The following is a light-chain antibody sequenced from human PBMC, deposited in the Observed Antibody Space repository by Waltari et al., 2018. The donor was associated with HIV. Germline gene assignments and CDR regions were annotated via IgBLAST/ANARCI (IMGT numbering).Light chain of an antibody. CDR1: SSDVGAYNL. Sequence: QSALTQPASVSGSPGQSITISCTGTSSDVGAYNLVSWYQQNPGTAPKLMIFEVTKRPSGVSDRFSGSRSGNPASLTISGLQAEDEGDYHCCSYTGTGVVFGGGTKLTVL. V-gene: IGLV2-23*02. J-gene: IGLJ2*01. CDR3: CSYTGTGVV. CDR2: EVT.